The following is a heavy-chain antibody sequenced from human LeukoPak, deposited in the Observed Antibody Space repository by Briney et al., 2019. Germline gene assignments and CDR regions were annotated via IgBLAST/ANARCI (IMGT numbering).Heavy chain of an antibody. Sequence: GGSLRLSCAASGFTFSSYEMNWVRQAPGKGLEWVSSISSSSSYIYYADSVKGRFTISRDNAKNSLYLQMNSLRAEDTAVYYCARAPGAMIVVVTIYYMDVWGKGTTVTISS. CDR3: ARAPGAMIVVVTIYYMDV. V-gene: IGHV3-21*01. D-gene: IGHD3-22*01. CDR2: ISSSSSYI. CDR1: GFTFSSYE. J-gene: IGHJ6*03.